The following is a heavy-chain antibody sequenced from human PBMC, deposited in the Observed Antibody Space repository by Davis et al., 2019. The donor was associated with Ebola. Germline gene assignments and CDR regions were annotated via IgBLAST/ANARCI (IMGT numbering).Heavy chain of an antibody. CDR3: AKWDCSGGRCYGMDV. D-gene: IGHD2-15*01. J-gene: IGHJ6*02. Sequence: GGSLRLSCAASGFTFSSYAMSWFPQAPALGGDGFSAISVIGGSTYYADSVKGRFTISRDNSKNTLYLQMNSLRAEDTAVYYCAKWDCSGGRCYGMDVWGQGTTVTVSS. V-gene: IGHV3-23*01. CDR2: ISVIGGST. CDR1: GFTFSSYA.